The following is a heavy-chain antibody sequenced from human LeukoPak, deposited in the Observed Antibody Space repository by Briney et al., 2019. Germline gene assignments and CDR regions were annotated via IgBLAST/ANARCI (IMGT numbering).Heavy chain of an antibody. CDR1: GFTFSSYW. J-gene: IGHJ4*02. Sequence: GGSLRLSCAASGFTFSSYWMHWVRQAPGKGLVWVSRINTDGSSTSYADSVKGRFTISRDNSKNTLYLQMNSLRAEDTAVYYCAKDSPGQSMVRGPFDYWGQGTLVTVSS. D-gene: IGHD3-10*01. CDR2: INTDGSST. V-gene: IGHV3-74*01. CDR3: AKDSPGQSMVRGPFDY.